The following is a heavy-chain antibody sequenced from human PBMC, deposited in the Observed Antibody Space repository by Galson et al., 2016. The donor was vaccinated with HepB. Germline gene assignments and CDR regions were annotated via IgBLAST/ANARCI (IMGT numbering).Heavy chain of an antibody. J-gene: IGHJ6*02. D-gene: IGHD3-10*01. V-gene: IGHV3-74*01. Sequence: SLRLSCAASGFAFSNYRMHWVRQAPGKGLVWVSRINRDGSSTSYADSVKGRFTISRDNAKNTLYLQMNSLRAEDTAVYYCAKAYGSGSSFYYYYGMDVWGQGTPVSVSS. CDR3: AKAYGSGSSFYYYYGMDV. CDR1: GFAFSNYR. CDR2: INRDGSST.